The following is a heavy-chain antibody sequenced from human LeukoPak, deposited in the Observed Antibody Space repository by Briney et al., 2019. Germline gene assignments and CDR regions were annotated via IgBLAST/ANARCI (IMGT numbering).Heavy chain of an antibody. V-gene: IGHV3-15*01. CDR3: TTAPPGTVAADY. D-gene: IGHD6-13*01. J-gene: IGHJ4*02. CDR1: GFTFSSYA. CDR2: IKSKTDGGTT. Sequence: GGSLRLSCAASGFTFSSYAMSWVRQAPGKGLEWVGRIKSKTDGGTTDYAAPVKGRFTISRDDSKNTLYLQKNSLKTEDTAVYYCTTAPPGTVAADYWGQGTLVTVSS.